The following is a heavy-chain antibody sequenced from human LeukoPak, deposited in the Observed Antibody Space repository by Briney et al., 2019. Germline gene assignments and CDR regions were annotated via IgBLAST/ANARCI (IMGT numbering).Heavy chain of an antibody. J-gene: IGHJ6*02. Sequence: PGGSLRLSCAASGFTFSNYWMTWVRQAPGKGLEWVANIKQDGSERYYVDSVKGRFTISRDNAKNSLYLQMNSLRAEDTAVYYCARDTTVTTTKVSYYYYGMDVWGQGTTVTVSS. CDR3: ARDTTVTTTKVSYYYYGMDV. CDR1: GFTFSNYW. CDR2: IKQDGSER. V-gene: IGHV3-7*01. D-gene: IGHD4-17*01.